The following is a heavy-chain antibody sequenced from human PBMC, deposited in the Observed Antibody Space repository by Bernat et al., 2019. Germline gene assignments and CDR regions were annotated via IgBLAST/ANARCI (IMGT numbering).Heavy chain of an antibody. J-gene: IGHJ4*02. D-gene: IGHD5-12*01. CDR3: ARGGLTCSGYGPPWGY. CDR2: INPSAGGT. V-gene: IGHV1-46*01. Sequence: QVQLVQSGAEVKQPGASVKVSCTASGYTFTTYHMHWLRQAPGQGLEWLGVINPSAGGTSYPQKFRDRVTMTWDTSTSTVYMELSSLTSEDTAIYYCARGGLTCSGYGPPWGYWGQGTLVTVSS. CDR1: GYTFTTYH.